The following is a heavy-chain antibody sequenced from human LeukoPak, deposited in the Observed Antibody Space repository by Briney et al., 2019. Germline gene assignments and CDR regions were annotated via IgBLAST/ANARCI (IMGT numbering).Heavy chain of an antibody. J-gene: IGHJ5*02. CDR3: ASSNAYLDH. D-gene: IGHD3-16*01. Sequence: GGSLRLSSAASGFTFSSYSMNWVRQAPGKGLEWVSYTAGGSSAIYYADSVKGRFTTSRDNTKNSLFLQMNSLRAEDTAVYYCASSNAYLDHWGQGTLVTVSS. CDR1: GFTFSSYS. V-gene: IGHV3-48*04. CDR2: TAGGSSAI.